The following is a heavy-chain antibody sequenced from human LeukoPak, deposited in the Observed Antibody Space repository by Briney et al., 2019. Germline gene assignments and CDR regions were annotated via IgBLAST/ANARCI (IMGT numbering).Heavy chain of an antibody. V-gene: IGHV1-2*02. D-gene: IGHD5-18*01. Sequence: ASVKVSCKASGYTFTGYYMHWVRQAPGQGLEWKGWINPNSGGTNYAQKFQGRVTMTRDTSISTAYMELSRLRSDDTAVYYCARVSGYSYGVDNYWGQGTLVTVSS. J-gene: IGHJ4*02. CDR1: GYTFTGYY. CDR2: INPNSGGT. CDR3: ARVSGYSYGVDNY.